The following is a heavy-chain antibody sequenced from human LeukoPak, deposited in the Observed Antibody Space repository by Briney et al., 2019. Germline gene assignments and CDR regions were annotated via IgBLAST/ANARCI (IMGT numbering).Heavy chain of an antibody. CDR2: VNPSGDST. Sequence: GASVTVSCKASGYTFSNYNIHWLRQAPGQGREWMGIVNPSGDSTNYAQNFQGRVTMTGDTSTSTVYMELSSLRSEDTAVYYCARVRDGYNDAYDIWGQGTMVTVTS. V-gene: IGHV1-46*01. J-gene: IGHJ3*02. CDR3: ARVRDGYNDAYDI. D-gene: IGHD5-24*01. CDR1: GYTFSNYN.